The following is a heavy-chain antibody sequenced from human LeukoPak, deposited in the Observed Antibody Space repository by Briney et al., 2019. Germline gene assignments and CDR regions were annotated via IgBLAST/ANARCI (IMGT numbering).Heavy chain of an antibody. V-gene: IGHV5-51*01. Sequence: GESLKISCKGSGYSFTSYWIGWVRQMPGKGLEWMGIIYPGDSDTRYSPSFQGQVTISADKSISTAYLQWSSLKASDTAMHYCARLLDTSIAAAHIWGQGTMVTVSS. D-gene: IGHD6-13*01. CDR2: IYPGDSDT. CDR3: ARLLDTSIAAAHI. J-gene: IGHJ3*02. CDR1: GYSFTSYW.